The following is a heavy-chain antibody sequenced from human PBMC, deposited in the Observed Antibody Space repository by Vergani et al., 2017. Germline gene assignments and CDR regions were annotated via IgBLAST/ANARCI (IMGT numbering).Heavy chain of an antibody. Sequence: QVQLQESGPGLVKPSETLSLTCTVSGGSISSYYWSWIRQPPGKGLEWIGYIYYSGSTNYNPSLKSRVTISVDTSKNQFSLKLSSVTAADTAVYYCARGGYYYDSSGYHHPFDYWGQGTLVTVSP. J-gene: IGHJ4*02. CDR2: IYYSGST. V-gene: IGHV4-59*01. CDR3: ARGGYYYDSSGYHHPFDY. CDR1: GGSISSYY. D-gene: IGHD3-22*01.